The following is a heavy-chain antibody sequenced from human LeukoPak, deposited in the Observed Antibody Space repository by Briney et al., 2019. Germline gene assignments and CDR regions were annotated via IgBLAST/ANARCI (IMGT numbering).Heavy chain of an antibody. V-gene: IGHV3-30*03. CDR2: ISYDGSNK. D-gene: IGHD2-21*01. CDR1: GSTFSSYG. CDR3: ARGGARDIWYFAY. J-gene: IGHJ4*02. Sequence: GGSLRLSCAASGSTFSSYGMHWVRQAPGKGLEWVAVISYDGSNKYYADSVKGRFIVSKDNSRTTLQLQTNSLRSEDTAVYFCARGGARDIWYFAYWGQGIRVTVSS.